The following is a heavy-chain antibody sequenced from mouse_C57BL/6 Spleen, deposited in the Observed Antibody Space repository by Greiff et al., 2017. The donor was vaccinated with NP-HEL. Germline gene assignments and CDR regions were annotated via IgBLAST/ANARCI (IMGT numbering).Heavy chain of an antibody. Sequence: VQLQQSGAELVMPGASVKLSCKASGYTFTSYWMHWVKQRPGQGLEWIGEIDPSDSYTNYNQKFKGKSTLTVDKSSSTAYMQLSSLTSEDAAVYYCARFRDYYGSSYGDWGQGTTLTVSS. V-gene: IGHV1-69*01. CDR1: GYTFTSYW. CDR3: ARFRDYYGSSYGD. D-gene: IGHD1-1*01. J-gene: IGHJ2*01. CDR2: IDPSDSYT.